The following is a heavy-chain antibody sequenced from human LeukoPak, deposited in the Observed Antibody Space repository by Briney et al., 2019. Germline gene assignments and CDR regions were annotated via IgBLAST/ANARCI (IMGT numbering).Heavy chain of an antibody. CDR2: TSSSSSYI. CDR1: GFTFSSYS. CDR3: ARADSSGWYGGYFDY. J-gene: IGHJ4*02. V-gene: IGHV3-21*01. D-gene: IGHD6-19*01. Sequence: GGSLRLSCAASGFTFSSYSMNWVRQAPGKGLEWVSSTSSSSSYIYYADSVKGRFTISRDNAKNSLYPQMNSLRAEDTAVYYCARADSSGWYGGYFDYWGQGTLVTVSS.